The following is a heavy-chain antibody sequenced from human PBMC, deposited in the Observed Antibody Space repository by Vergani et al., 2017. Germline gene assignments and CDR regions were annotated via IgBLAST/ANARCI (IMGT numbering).Heavy chain of an antibody. CDR2: INHSGST. D-gene: IGHD2-8*01. Sequence: QVQLQQWGAGLLKPSETLSLTCAVYGGSFSGYYWSWIRQPPGKGLEWIGEINHSGSTNYNPSLKSRVTISVDTSKNQFSLKLSSVTAADTAVYYCARGRKWPNVRAPFDYWGQGTLVXVSS. CDR1: GGSFSGYY. CDR3: ARGRKWPNVRAPFDY. V-gene: IGHV4-34*01. J-gene: IGHJ4*02.